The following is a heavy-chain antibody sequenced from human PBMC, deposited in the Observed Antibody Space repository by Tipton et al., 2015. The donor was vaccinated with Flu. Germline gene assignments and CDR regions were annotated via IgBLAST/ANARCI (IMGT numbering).Heavy chain of an antibody. Sequence: GLVKPSETLSLTCTVSGDSMRSDYFWAWIRQAPGKGLEWVSYISSSGNTISYADSVRGRFTISRDNTKKSLYLQLNSLRAEDTAIYYCATLTGDDYWGQGTLVTVSS. CDR2: ISSSGNTI. CDR1: GDSMRSDYF. D-gene: IGHD7-27*01. J-gene: IGHJ4*02. V-gene: IGHV3-11*04. CDR3: ATLTGDDY.